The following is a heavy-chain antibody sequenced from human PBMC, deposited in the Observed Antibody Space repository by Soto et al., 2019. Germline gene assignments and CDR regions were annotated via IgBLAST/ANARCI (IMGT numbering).Heavy chain of an antibody. CDR1: GYTFTSYG. CDR3: ARDFWSGYYVYYYYYGMDV. Sequence: ASVKVSCKASGYTFTSYGISWVRQAPGQGLEWMGWISAYNGNTNYAQKLQGRVTKTTDTSTSTAYMELRSLRSDDTAVYYCARDFWSGYYVYYYYYGMDVWGQGTTVTVSS. V-gene: IGHV1-18*01. J-gene: IGHJ6*02. D-gene: IGHD3-3*01. CDR2: ISAYNGNT.